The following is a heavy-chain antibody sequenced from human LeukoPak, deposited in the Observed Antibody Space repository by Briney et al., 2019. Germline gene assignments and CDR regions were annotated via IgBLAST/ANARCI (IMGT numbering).Heavy chain of an antibody. V-gene: IGHV3-74*01. CDR2: INPDGSHT. Sequence: GGSLRLSCAASGLTFSNYWMHWVRQAPGKGLVWISRINPDGSHTSYADSVKGRFTISRDNAKNTLYLQMNSLRTEDAAVYFCTRDSYISNVYYGMDVWGQGTAVIVSS. J-gene: IGHJ6*02. CDR1: GLTFSNYW. D-gene: IGHD1-26*01. CDR3: TRDSYISNVYYGMDV.